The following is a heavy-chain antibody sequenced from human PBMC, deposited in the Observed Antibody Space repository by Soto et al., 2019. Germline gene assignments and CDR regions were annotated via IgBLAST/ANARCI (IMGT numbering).Heavy chain of an antibody. Sequence: PGGSLRLSCAASGFSLRDYYMTWIRQAPGKGLELLSYISPGGDIIKYADPVKGRFIISRDNAKNSLYLHMNSLRAEDTAVYYCTRDPRMTDFWGQGTLVTSPQ. CDR2: ISPGGDII. V-gene: IGHV3-11*01. CDR3: TRDPRMTDF. CDR1: GFSLRDYY. J-gene: IGHJ4*02.